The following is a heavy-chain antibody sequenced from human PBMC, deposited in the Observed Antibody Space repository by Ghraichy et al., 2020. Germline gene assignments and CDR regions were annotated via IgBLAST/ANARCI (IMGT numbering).Heavy chain of an antibody. V-gene: IGHV3-23*01. Sequence: GGSLRLSCAASGFTFSSYAMSWVRQAPGKGLEWVSAISGSGGSTYYADSVKGRFTISRDNSKNTLYLQMNSLRAEDTAVYYCAKTMDRDGYNSLFDYYGMDVWGQGTTVTVSS. J-gene: IGHJ6*02. CDR3: AKTMDRDGYNSLFDYYGMDV. CDR2: ISGSGGST. CDR1: GFTFSSYA. D-gene: IGHD5-24*01.